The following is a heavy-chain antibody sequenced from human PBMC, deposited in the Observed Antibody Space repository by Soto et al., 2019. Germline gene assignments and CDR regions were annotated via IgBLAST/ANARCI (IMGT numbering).Heavy chain of an antibody. CDR1: GGSFSGYY. Sequence: QVQLQQWGAGLLKPSETLSLTCAVYGGSFSGYYWSWIRQPPGKGLEWIGEINHSGSTNYNPSLKSRVTISVDTSKNQFSMKLGSVTAADTAVYYCARKGGGYCSSTSCYLPYYYYYYMDVWGKGTTVTVSS. V-gene: IGHV4-34*01. J-gene: IGHJ6*03. CDR2: INHSGST. D-gene: IGHD2-2*01. CDR3: ARKGGGYCSSTSCYLPYYYYYYMDV.